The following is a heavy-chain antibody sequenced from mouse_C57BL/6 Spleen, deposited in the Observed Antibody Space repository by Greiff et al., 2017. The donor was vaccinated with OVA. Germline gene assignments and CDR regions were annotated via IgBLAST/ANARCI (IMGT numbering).Heavy chain of an antibody. D-gene: IGHD1-2*01. CDR3: ARWGDYGQTPRYFDV. V-gene: IGHV1-50*01. CDR1: GYTFTSYW. Sequence: QVQLKQPGAELVKPGASVKLSCKASGYTFTSYWMQWVKQRPGQGLEWIGEIDPSDSYTNYNQKFKGKATLTVDTSSSTAYMQLSSLTSEDSAVYYCARWGDYGQTPRYFDVWGTGTTVTVSS. J-gene: IGHJ1*03. CDR2: IDPSDSYT.